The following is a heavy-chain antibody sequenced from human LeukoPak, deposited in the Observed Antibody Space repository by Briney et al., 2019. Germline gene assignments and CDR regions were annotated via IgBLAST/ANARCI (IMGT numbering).Heavy chain of an antibody. Sequence: QPGRSLRLSCAASGFTFTSYVMHWVRQAPGKGLQWVALISYDGSNKYYADSVKGRFTISRDNSKNTLYLQMNSLRAEDTAVYYCARPRGAAAGTSGFDPWGQGTLVTVSS. CDR2: ISYDGSNK. CDR3: ARPRGAAAGTSGFDP. J-gene: IGHJ5*02. V-gene: IGHV3-30*03. D-gene: IGHD6-13*01. CDR1: GFTFTSYV.